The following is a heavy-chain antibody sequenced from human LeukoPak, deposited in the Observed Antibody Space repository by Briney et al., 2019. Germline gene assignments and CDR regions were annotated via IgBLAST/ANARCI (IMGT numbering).Heavy chain of an antibody. CDR1: GFTFSSYS. D-gene: IGHD1-26*01. CDR3: ARGVGATDAFDI. CDR2: ISSSSSTI. V-gene: IGHV3-48*04. Sequence: GGSLRLPCAASGFTFSSYSMNWVRQAPGKGPEWVSSISSSSSTIYYADSVKGRFTISRDNAKNSLYLQMNSLRAEDTVVYYCARGVGATDAFDIWGQGTMVTVSS. J-gene: IGHJ3*02.